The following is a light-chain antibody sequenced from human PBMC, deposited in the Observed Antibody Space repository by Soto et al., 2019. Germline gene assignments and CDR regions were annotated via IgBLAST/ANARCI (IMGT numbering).Light chain of an antibody. CDR3: MQSLQSPRT. CDR2: FGS. Sequence: DIVMTQSPLSLPVTPGEPASISCRSSQSLLHSNGYNYLDWYLQKPGQSPQLLIYFGSERASGVPDRFSGSGSGTDFTLKNSRVEAEDVGVYYCMQSLQSPRTFGQGTRLDI. CDR1: QSLLHSNGYNY. V-gene: IGKV2-28*01. J-gene: IGKJ5*01.